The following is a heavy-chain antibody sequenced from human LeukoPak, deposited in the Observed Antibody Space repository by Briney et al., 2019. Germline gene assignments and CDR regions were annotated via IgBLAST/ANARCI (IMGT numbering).Heavy chain of an antibody. CDR2: ISGSGGST. D-gene: IGHD2-15*01. J-gene: IGHJ4*02. CDR1: GFTFSSYA. V-gene: IGHV3-23*01. CDR3: AKANDIVVVVAPFDY. Sequence: PGGSLRLPCAASGFTFSSYAMSWVRQAPGKGLEWVSAISGSGGSTYYADSVKGRFTISRDNSKNTLYLQMNSLRAEDTAVYYCAKANDIVVVVAPFDYWGQGTLVTVSS.